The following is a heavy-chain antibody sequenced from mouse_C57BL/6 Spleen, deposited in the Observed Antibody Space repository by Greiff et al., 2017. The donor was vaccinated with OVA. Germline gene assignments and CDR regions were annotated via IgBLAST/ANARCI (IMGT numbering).Heavy chain of an antibody. CDR2: IDPNSGGT. V-gene: IGHV1-72*01. Sequence: QVHVKQPGAELVKPGASVKLSCTASGYTFTSYWMHWVKQRPGRGLEWIGRIDPNSGGTKYNEKFKSKATLTVDKPSSTAYMQLSSLTSEDSAGYYCARWGTTVVARDYWGQGTTLTVSS. J-gene: IGHJ2*01. CDR3: ARWGTTVVARDY. D-gene: IGHD1-1*01. CDR1: GYTFTSYW.